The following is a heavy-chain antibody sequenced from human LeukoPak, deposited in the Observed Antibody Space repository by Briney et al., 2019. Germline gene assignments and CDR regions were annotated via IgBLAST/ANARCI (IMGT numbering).Heavy chain of an antibody. D-gene: IGHD2-2*01. CDR2: IDWNDDK. J-gene: IGHJ4*02. CDR1: GFSLSTSGMC. Sequence: SGPALVKPTQTLTLTCTFSGFSLSTSGMCVTWIRQPPGKALEWLARIDWNDDKYYSASLKTRLTISKDTSKNQVVLTLTNMDPVDTATYYCARSSGSSTSEGFDYWGQGTLVTVSS. V-gene: IGHV2-70*11. CDR3: ARSSGSSTSEGFDY.